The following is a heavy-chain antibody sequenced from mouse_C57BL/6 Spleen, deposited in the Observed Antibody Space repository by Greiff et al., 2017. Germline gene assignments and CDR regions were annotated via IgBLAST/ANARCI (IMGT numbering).Heavy chain of an antibody. Sequence: QVQLQQSGAELARPGASVKLSCKASGYTFTSYGISWVKQRTGQGLEWIGEIYPRSGNTNYNEKFKGKATLTADKSSRTAYMELRSLTSEDSAVYFCARYLLYGNVHYYAMYYWGQGTSVTVSS. CDR3: ARYLLYGNVHYYAMYY. D-gene: IGHD2-1*01. J-gene: IGHJ4*01. V-gene: IGHV1-81*01. CDR2: IYPRSGNT. CDR1: GYTFTSYG.